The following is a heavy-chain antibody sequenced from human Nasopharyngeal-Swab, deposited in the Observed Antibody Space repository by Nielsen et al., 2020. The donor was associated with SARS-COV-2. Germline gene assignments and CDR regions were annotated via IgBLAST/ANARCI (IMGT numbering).Heavy chain of an antibody. CDR2: VSSSSSTI. Sequence: GESLKISCAASGFTFSSYSMNWVRQAPGKGLEWVSYVSSSSSTIYYADSVKGRFTISRDNAKNPLYLQMNSLRDEDTAVYYCARGRSLWPNQRGKELDYWGRGTLVTVSS. J-gene: IGHJ4*02. D-gene: IGHD5-18*01. V-gene: IGHV3-48*02. CDR3: ARGRSLWPNQRGKELDY. CDR1: GFTFSSYS.